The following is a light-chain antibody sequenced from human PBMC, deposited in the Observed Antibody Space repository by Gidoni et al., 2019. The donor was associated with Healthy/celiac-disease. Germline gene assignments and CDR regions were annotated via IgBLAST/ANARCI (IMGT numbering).Light chain of an antibody. CDR3: QQYNSYPRT. CDR2: KAS. J-gene: IGKJ3*01. V-gene: IGKV1-5*03. CDR1: QRISTR. Sequence: DIQMTQSPSTLSASVGDRVTITCLASQRISTRLAWYQQKPGKAPKLLIYKASSLESGVPSRFSGSGSGTEFTLTISSLQPDDFATYYCQQYNSYPRTFGPGTKVEIK.